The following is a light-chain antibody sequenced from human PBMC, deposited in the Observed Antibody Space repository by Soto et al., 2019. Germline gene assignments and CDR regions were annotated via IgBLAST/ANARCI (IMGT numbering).Light chain of an antibody. CDR1: QSVSSY. CDR2: EAS. J-gene: IGKJ1*01. Sequence: EIVLRQSPATLSLYTGESATLSCVSSQSVSSYLAWYLQRPGQAPRLLIYEASNRATGSPARFSGSGSGTDFTLTISSLEPEDFAVYYCQHYNNWPPWTFGQGTKVDI. CDR3: QHYNNWPPWT. V-gene: IGKV3-11*01.